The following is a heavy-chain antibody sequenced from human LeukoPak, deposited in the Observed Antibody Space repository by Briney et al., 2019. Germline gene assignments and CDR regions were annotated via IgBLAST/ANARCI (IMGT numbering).Heavy chain of an antibody. CDR3: AKGDIVVVPAAIPFGY. J-gene: IGHJ4*02. V-gene: IGHV3-23*01. CDR1: GFTFSSYA. D-gene: IGHD2-2*02. CDR2: ISGSGGST. Sequence: GGSLRLSCAASGFTFSSYAMSWVRQAPGKGLEWVSAISGSGGSTYYADSVKGRFTISRDNSKNTLYLRMNSLRAEDTAVYYCAKGDIVVVPAAIPFGYWGQGTLVTVSS.